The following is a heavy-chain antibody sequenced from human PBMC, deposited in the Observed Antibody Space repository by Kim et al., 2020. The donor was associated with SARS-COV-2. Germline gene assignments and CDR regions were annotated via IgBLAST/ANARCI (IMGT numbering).Heavy chain of an antibody. CDR2: ISYDGTNK. Sequence: GGSLRLSCAASGFTFRNSALHWVRQAPGKGPEWVAVISYDGTNKYYADSVKGRFTISRDNSKDTLYLQMNSLRIDDTGLYYCAKDLAQCRSRRYSYFDY. CDR1: GFTFRNSA. CDR3: AKDLAQCRSRRYSYFDY. J-gene: IGHJ4*01. D-gene: IGHD6-13*01. V-gene: IGHV3-30-3*01.